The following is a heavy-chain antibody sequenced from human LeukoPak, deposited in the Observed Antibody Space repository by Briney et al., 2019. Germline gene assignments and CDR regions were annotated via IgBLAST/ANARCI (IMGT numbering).Heavy chain of an antibody. CDR3: ARDYYDSSGYYDVGAFDI. D-gene: IGHD3-22*01. CDR2: IYTSGSP. CDR1: GGSISSGSYY. V-gene: IGHV4-61*02. Sequence: TLSLTCTVSGGSISSGSYYWSWIRQPAGKGLEWIGRIYTSGSPNYNPSLKSRVTMSVDTSKNQFSLKLSSVTAADTAVYYCARDYYDSSGYYDVGAFDIWGRGTMVTVSS. J-gene: IGHJ3*02.